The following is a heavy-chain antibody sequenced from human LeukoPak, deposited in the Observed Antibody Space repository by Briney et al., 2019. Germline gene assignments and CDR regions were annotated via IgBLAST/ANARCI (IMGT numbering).Heavy chain of an antibody. CDR3: ARGSGYCSSTSCSDDY. V-gene: IGHV3-23*01. CDR1: GFTFSTFA. J-gene: IGHJ4*02. D-gene: IGHD2-2*01. Sequence: PGGSLRLSCEASGFTFSTFAMIWVRQPPGKGLEWVSSIFPSGGEIHYADSVRGRFTISRDNSKSTLSLQMNSLRAEDTAVYYCARGSGYCSSTSCSDDYWGQGTLVTVSS. CDR2: IFPSGGEI.